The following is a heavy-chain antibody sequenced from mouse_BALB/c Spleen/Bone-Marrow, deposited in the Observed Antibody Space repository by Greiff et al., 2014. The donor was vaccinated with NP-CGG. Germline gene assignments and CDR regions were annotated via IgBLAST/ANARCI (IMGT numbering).Heavy chain of an antibody. CDR1: GFNIQDTY. CDR3: PGHEYYHAPFAS. D-gene: IGHD1-1*01. CDR2: IDPANGNT. Sequence: VQLQQSGAGLVRPRASVRLACTTSGFNIQDTYVHWVKQRHEQGLEWIGRIDPANGNTKYDPKFQGKATITADTSSNTAYLQLSILTSEYSAVNFCPGHEYYHAPFASRGQATIVPAAA. V-gene: IGHV14-3*02. J-gene: IGHJ3*01.